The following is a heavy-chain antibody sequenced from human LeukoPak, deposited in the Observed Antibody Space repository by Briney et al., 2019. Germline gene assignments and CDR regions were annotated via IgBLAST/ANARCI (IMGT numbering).Heavy chain of an antibody. J-gene: IGHJ6*02. Sequence: ASVTVSFTPSVYSLIHYFIYWLRQTPGQALAWVEWLNPPCAGTNYAHKFQARHSRTSATSITTDNLDLTTLTSDDTAIYYCARGHRIINGLDVGGQGTTVMVS. CDR3: ARGHRIINGLDV. V-gene: IGHV1-2*02. CDR2: LNPPCAGT. CDR1: VYSLIHYF.